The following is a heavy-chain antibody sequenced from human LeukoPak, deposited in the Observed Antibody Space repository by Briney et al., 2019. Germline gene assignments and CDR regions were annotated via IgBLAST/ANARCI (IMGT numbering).Heavy chain of an antibody. CDR2: ITGSGGNT. V-gene: IGHV3-23*01. CDR1: GFTFSNYA. J-gene: IGHJ4*02. CDR3: ARGDPRHYY. Sequence: PGASLRLSCAASGFTFSNYAMSWVRQAPGKGLEWVSAITGSGGNTYYADSVKGRFTISRDNAKNSLYLQMNSLRAEDTAVYYCARGDPRHYYWGQGTLVTVSS.